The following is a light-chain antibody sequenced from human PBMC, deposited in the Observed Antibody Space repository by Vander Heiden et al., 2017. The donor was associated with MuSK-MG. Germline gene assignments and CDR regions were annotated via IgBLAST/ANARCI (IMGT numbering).Light chain of an antibody. CDR2: KAS. Sequence: DIQMTQSPSTLSASVGDRVTITCRASQSISHWLAWYQQKPGKAPNLLIFKASRLQSRVPSRFSGSGYGTEFTLTISGLQPDDFASYYCLQDNSYPRTFGQGTKVEIK. CDR1: QSISHW. J-gene: IGKJ1*01. V-gene: IGKV1-5*03. CDR3: LQDNSYPRT.